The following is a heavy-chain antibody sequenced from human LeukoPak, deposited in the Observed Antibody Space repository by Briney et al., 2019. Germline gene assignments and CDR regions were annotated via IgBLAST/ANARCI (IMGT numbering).Heavy chain of an antibody. CDR2: VSSSGAGT. Sequence: GASLRLSCAASGFTFNNYAMTWVRQAPGKGLEWVSTVSSSGAGTYYADSVKGRFTVSRDNSKNTLYLQMNSLRAEDTAIYYCAKAPTVTTLDSWGQGTLVTVSS. CDR1: GFTFNNYA. V-gene: IGHV3-23*01. CDR3: AKAPTVTTLDS. J-gene: IGHJ5*01. D-gene: IGHD4-17*01.